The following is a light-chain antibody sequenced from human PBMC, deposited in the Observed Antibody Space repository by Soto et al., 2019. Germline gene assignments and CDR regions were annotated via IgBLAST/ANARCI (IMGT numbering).Light chain of an antibody. CDR2: DAS. CDR3: QQSSNWPLT. J-gene: IGKJ4*01. CDR1: QSVSSY. V-gene: IGKV3-11*01. Sequence: EIVLTQSPATLSLSPGERATLSCRASQSVSSYLAWFQQRPGQAPRLLIYDASNRATGIPARFSGSGSGTDFTLTVSSLVPEDFAVYYCQQSSNWPLTFGGGTTVEIK.